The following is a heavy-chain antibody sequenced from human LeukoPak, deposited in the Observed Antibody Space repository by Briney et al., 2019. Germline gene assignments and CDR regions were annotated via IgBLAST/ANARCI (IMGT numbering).Heavy chain of an antibody. CDR1: GFTFSSYW. V-gene: IGHV3-7*01. D-gene: IGHD3-22*01. CDR3: ARDVTPDYYDSSGYYSGAFDI. J-gene: IGHJ3*02. Sequence: PGGSLRLSCAASGFTFSSYWMSWVRQAPGKGLEWVANIKQDGSEKYYVDSVKGRFTISRDNAKNSLYLQMNSLRAEDTAVYYCARDVTPDYYDSSGYYSGAFDIWGQGTMDTVSS. CDR2: IKQDGSEK.